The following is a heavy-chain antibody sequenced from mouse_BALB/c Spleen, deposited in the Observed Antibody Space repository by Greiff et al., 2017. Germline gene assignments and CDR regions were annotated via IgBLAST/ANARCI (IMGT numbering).Heavy chain of an antibody. CDR1: GFTFNTNA. CDR2: IRSKSNNYAT. D-gene: IGHD4-1*01. V-gene: IGHV10S3*01. Sequence: EVQLVETGGGLVQPKGSLKLSCAASGFTFNTNAMNWVRQAPGKGLEWVARIRSKSNNYATYYADSVKDRFTISRDDSQSMLYLQMNNLKTEDTAMYYCVRDGELGRFAYWGQGTLVTVSA. CDR3: VRDGELGRFAY. J-gene: IGHJ3*01.